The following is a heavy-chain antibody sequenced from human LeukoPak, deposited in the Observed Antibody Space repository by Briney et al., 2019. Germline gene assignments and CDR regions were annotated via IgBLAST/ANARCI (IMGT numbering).Heavy chain of an antibody. CDR2: ISSSGSTI. D-gene: IGHD2/OR15-2a*01. Sequence: GGSLRLSCAASGFTFSSYEMNWVRQAPGKGLEWVSYISSSGSTIYYADSVKGRFTISRDNAKNSLYLQMNSLRAEDTAVYYCARVALFRIPDLLDYGMDVWGQGTTVTVSS. J-gene: IGHJ6*02. V-gene: IGHV3-48*03. CDR3: ARVALFRIPDLLDYGMDV. CDR1: GFTFSSYE.